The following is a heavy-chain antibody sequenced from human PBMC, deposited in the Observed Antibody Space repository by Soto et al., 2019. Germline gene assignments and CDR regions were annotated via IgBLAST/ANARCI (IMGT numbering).Heavy chain of an antibody. J-gene: IGHJ5*02. CDR3: ATNQGVELVTLATVDWFDP. V-gene: IGHV3-23*01. CDR1: GFIFENFG. D-gene: IGHD1-26*01. Sequence: EVVLLESGGGLEQPGGSLRLSCAASGFIFENFGMSWVRQAPGKGLEWISSISGSGVKKYYADSVKGRFTISRDNSKSTVYLELNNLSAEDTAVYPCATNQGVELVTLATVDWFDPWGQGSVVTVSS. CDR2: ISGSGVKK.